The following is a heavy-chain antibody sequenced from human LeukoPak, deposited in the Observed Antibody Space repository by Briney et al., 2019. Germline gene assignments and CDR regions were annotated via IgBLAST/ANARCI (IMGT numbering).Heavy chain of an antibody. V-gene: IGHV3-23*01. CDR1: GFTFTTYA. J-gene: IGHJ6*03. D-gene: IGHD2/OR15-2a*01. CDR2: ISSSGDRS. Sequence: GGSLRLSCGASGFTFTTYAMSWVRQAPGKGLEWVSSISSSGDRSYYTDSVKGRFTISRDNSKNTLYLQMNSLRAEDTAVYYCAKDRLWYMDVWGKGTTVTISS. CDR3: AKDRLWYMDV.